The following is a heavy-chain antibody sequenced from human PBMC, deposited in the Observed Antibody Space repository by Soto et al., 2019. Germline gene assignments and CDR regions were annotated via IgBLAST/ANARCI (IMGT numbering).Heavy chain of an antibody. J-gene: IGHJ4*02. D-gene: IGHD6-6*01. CDR2: ISGSGGST. V-gene: IGHV3-23*01. CDR3: AKDIAARPHQLYYFDY. Sequence: GGSLRLSCAASGFTFSSYAMSWVHQAPGKGLEWVSAISGSGGSTYYADSVKGRFTISRDNSKDTLYLQMNSLRAEDTAVYYCAKDIAARPHQLYYFDYWGQGTLVTVSS. CDR1: GFTFSSYA.